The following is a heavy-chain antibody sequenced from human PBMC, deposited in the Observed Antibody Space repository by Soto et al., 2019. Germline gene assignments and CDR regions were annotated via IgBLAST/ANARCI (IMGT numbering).Heavy chain of an antibody. CDR1: GGSFSGYY. CDR3: AREQYYDFWSGYYSDHYYFDY. D-gene: IGHD3-3*01. CDR2: INHSGST. J-gene: IGHJ4*02. V-gene: IGHV4-34*01. Sequence: PSETLSLTCAVYGGSFSGYYWSWIRQPPGKGLEWIGEINHSGSTNYNPSLKSRVTISVDTSKNQFSLKLSSVTAADTAVYYCAREQYYDFWSGYYSDHYYFDYWGQGTLVTVSS.